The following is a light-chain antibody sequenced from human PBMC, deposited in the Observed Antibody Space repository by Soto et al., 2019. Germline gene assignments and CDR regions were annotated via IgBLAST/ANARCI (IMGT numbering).Light chain of an antibody. V-gene: IGKV3-20*01. CDR2: GAS. Sequence: EIVLAQSPGTLSLSPGERAALSCGGSQSVSSSQLAWFQHKPGQSPRLLIFGASSRATAIPDRFSGSGSGTDFTLTISRLEPEDFAVYYCQQYGSSRITFGQGTRLEIK. J-gene: IGKJ5*01. CDR1: QSVSSSQ. CDR3: QQYGSSRIT.